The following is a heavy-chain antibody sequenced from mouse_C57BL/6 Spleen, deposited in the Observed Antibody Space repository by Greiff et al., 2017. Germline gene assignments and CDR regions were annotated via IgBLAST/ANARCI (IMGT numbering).Heavy chain of an antibody. V-gene: IGHV1-69*01. CDR2: IDPSDSYT. CDR3: AKGITTVVHWYFDV. Sequence: QVQLQQPGAELVLPGASVKLSCMASGYTFTSYWMHWVQQRPGQGLEWIGEIDPSDSYTTSHQTFTGKSTLTVDKSSSTGDMQLSSQTSEDSAVYYCAKGITTVVHWYFDVWGTGTTVTVSS. CDR1: GYTFTSYW. D-gene: IGHD1-1*01. J-gene: IGHJ1*03.